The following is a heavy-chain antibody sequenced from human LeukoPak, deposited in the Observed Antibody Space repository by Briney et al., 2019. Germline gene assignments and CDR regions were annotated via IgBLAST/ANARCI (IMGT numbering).Heavy chain of an antibody. V-gene: IGHV3-53*01. D-gene: IGHD5-18*01. Sequence: ETLSLTCAVSGGSISSSNWWSWVRQAPGKGLEWVSVIYSGGSTYYADSVKGRFTISRDNSKNTLYLQMNSLRAEDTAVYYCARDSGYGFDYWGQGTLVTVSS. CDR1: GGSISSSNW. CDR2: IYSGGST. J-gene: IGHJ4*02. CDR3: ARDSGYGFDY.